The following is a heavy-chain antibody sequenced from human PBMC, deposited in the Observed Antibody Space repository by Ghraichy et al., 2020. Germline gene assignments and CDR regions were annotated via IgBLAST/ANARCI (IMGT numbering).Heavy chain of an antibody. CDR3: VRSRGNGYGMDV. Sequence: GGSLRLSCAASGFSFSNSWMHWVRQAPGKGLEWVARIPSDGNAATYPDSVRARFTVSRDNAKNTMILQMNSLRTEDTAVYHCVRSRGNGYGMDVWGQGTTVTVSS. D-gene: IGHD3-22*01. J-gene: IGHJ6*02. CDR1: GFSFSNSW. CDR2: IPSDGNAA. V-gene: IGHV3-74*01.